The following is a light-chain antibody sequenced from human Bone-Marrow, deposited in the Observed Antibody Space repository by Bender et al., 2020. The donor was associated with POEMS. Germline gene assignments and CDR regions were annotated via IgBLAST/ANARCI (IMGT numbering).Light chain of an antibody. CDR1: STDVGSYNL. CDR3: CSYAGVRGVL. V-gene: IGLV2-23*01. Sequence: QSALTQPASVSGSAGQSLTISCTGTSTDVGSYNLVSWYQKVAGKAPKLLIYEGNKRPSGVSHRFSGSKSGNTASLTISGLQAEDEADYHCCSYAGVRGVLFGGGTRLTVL. J-gene: IGLJ2*01. CDR2: EGN.